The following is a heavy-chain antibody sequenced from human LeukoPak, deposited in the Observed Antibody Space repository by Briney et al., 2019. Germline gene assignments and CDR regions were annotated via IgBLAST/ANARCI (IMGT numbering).Heavy chain of an antibody. CDR1: GYTFTSYG. Sequence: ASVKVSCKASGYTFTSYGISWVRQAPGQGLEWMGWISAYNGHTKYAQKLQGRVTMTTDTSTSTAYMELRSLRSDDTAVYYCARDGTPDFWSGYNNWFDPRGQGTLVTVSS. CDR2: ISAYNGHT. CDR3: ARDGTPDFWSGYNNWFDP. J-gene: IGHJ5*02. V-gene: IGHV1-18*01. D-gene: IGHD3-3*01.